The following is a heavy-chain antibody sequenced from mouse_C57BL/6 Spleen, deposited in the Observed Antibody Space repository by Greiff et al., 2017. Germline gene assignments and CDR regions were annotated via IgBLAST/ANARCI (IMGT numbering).Heavy chain of an antibody. CDR1: GYAFSSYW. Sequence: QVQLKESGAELVKPGASVKISCKASGYAFSSYWMNWVKQRPGKGLEWIGQIYPGDGDTNYNGKFKGKATLTADKSSSTAYMQLSSLTSEDSAVYFCARIWDGYAMDYWGQGTSVTVSS. D-gene: IGHD4-1*01. V-gene: IGHV1-80*01. CDR2: IYPGDGDT. J-gene: IGHJ4*01. CDR3: ARIWDGYAMDY.